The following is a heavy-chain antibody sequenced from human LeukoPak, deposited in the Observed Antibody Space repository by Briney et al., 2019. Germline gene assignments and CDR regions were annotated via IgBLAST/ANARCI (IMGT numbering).Heavy chain of an antibody. D-gene: IGHD3-9*01. J-gene: IGHJ5*02. Sequence: SETLSLTCAVSGGSISSGGYSWSWIRQPPGKGLEWIGYIYHSGSTYYNPSLKSRVTISVDRSKNQSSLKLSSVTAADTAVYYCARAISDTSPGDWFDPWGQGTLVTVSS. CDR1: GGSISSGGYS. CDR3: ARAISDTSPGDWFDP. CDR2: IYHSGST. V-gene: IGHV4-30-2*01.